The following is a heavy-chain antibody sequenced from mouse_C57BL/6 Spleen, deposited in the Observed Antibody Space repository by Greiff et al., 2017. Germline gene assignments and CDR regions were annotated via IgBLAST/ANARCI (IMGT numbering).Heavy chain of an antibody. CDR2: ISNGGGST. CDR1: GFTFSDYY. V-gene: IGHV5-12*01. J-gene: IGHJ1*03. Sequence: EVKLMESGGGLVQPGGSLKLSCAASGFTFSDYYMYWVRQTPEKRLEWVAYISNGGGSTYYPDTVKGRFTISRDNAKNTLYLQMGRLKSEDTAMYDCARGDYYGSSNYWYFDVWGTGTTVTVSS. CDR3: ARGDYYGSSNYWYFDV. D-gene: IGHD1-1*01.